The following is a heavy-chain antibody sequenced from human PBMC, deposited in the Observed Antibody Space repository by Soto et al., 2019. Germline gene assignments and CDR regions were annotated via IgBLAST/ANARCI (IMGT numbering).Heavy chain of an antibody. CDR2: IWYDGSNK. Sequence: GGSLRLSCAASGFTFSSYGMHWVRQAPGKGLEWVAVIWYDGSNKYYADSVKSRFTISRDNSKNTLYLQMNSLRAEDTAVYYCARDRDFWSGYSPFDYWGQGTLVTVSS. CDR3: ARDRDFWSGYSPFDY. V-gene: IGHV3-33*01. CDR1: GFTFSSYG. D-gene: IGHD3-3*01. J-gene: IGHJ4*02.